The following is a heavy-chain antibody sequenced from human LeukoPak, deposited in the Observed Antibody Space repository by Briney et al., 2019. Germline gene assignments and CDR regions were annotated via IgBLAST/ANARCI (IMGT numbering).Heavy chain of an antibody. D-gene: IGHD2-2*01. CDR2: IKFDESRE. Sequence: GGSLRLSCAGSGFTFQRDSMSWVRQAPGKGLEWVAFIKFDESREYYVASVKGRFTISRDNVKKSVYLKMDSLRVEDTGVYYCARQRGDYCNSTICYGADEHQSYYMDVWGKGTTVTVSS. J-gene: IGHJ6*03. CDR3: ARQRGDYCNSTICYGADEHQSYYMDV. V-gene: IGHV3-7*01. CDR1: GFTFQRDS.